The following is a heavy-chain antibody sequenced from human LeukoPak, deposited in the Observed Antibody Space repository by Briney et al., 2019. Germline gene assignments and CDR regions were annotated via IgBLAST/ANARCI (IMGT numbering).Heavy chain of an antibody. CDR3: ARAPIAVAGKPFDY. CDR1: GGSFSGHY. D-gene: IGHD6-19*01. Sequence: PSETLSLTCAVYGGSFSGHYWSWIRQPPGKGLEWIGEINHSGSTNYNPSLKSRVTISVDTSKNQFSLKLSSVTAADTAVYYCARAPIAVAGKPFDYWGQGTLVTVSS. V-gene: IGHV4-34*01. J-gene: IGHJ4*02. CDR2: INHSGST.